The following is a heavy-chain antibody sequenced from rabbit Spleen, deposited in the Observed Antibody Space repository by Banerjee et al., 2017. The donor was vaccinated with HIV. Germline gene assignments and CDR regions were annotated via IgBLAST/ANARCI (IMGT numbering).Heavy chain of an antibody. J-gene: IGHJ4*01. V-gene: IGHV1S45*01. CDR3: ARDLVAVIGWNFNL. Sequence: EQLVESGGGLVKPEGSLTLTCKASGVSLNGKDVMCWVRQAPGKGLEWIACINIVTGKSVYASWAKGRFTMSRTSSTTVTLQMTSLTAADTATYFCARDLVAVIGWNFNLWGQGTLVTVS. D-gene: IGHD5-1*01. CDR1: GVSLNGKDV. CDR2: INIVTGKS.